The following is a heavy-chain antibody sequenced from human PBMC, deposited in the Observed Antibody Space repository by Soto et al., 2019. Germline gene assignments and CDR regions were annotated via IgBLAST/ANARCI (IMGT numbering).Heavy chain of an antibody. D-gene: IGHD2-2*02. CDR2: ISGYNGNT. J-gene: IGHJ6*02. CDR1: GYNFTNYG. Sequence: QVQLVQSEGEMKKPGASVTVSCKASGYNFTNYGIIWVRQAPGQGLQWMGWISGYNGNTHDAHKFQGRVTMTTDTSTATAYIELRSLRSDDTDVYYCARDIVVGTPAIPLPFYPYGGMDVWGQGTTVTVSS. V-gene: IGHV1-18*04. CDR3: ARDIVVGTPAIPLPFYPYGGMDV.